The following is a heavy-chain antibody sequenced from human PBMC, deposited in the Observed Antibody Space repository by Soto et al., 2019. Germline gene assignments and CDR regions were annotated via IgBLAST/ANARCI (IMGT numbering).Heavy chain of an antibody. Sequence: GSLRLSCTTSGFTFGDFALTWVRQAPGRGLEWISFIRATPAGGTAEYAASVKGRFTLSRDVSKSVAYLQMNSLKTEDTAVYYCARIGPEAAMRWFFDYWGQGALVTVSS. D-gene: IGHD2-2*01. CDR2: IRATPAGGTA. J-gene: IGHJ4*02. V-gene: IGHV3-49*04. CDR3: ARIGPEAAMRWFFDY. CDR1: GFTFGDFA.